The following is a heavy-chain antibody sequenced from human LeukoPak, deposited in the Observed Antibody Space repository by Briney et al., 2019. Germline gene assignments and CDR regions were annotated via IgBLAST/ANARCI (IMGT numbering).Heavy chain of an antibody. CDR2: IKPDGSEK. Sequence: TGGSLRLSCAASGLTFSGYWMNWVRQAPGKGLEWVANIKPDGSEKYYVDSVKGRFTISGDNAKNSLYLQMTSLRAEDTAVYYCARGSGDYSGQGTLVTVSS. CDR1: GLTFSGYW. CDR3: ARGSGDY. V-gene: IGHV3-7*04. J-gene: IGHJ4*02.